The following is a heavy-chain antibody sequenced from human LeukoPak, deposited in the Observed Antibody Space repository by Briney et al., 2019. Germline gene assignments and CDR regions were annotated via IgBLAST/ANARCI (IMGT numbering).Heavy chain of an antibody. CDR1: GGTFSSYA. CDR3: ARDMSGAAAGPVYFDY. Sequence: GASVKVSCKASGGTFSSYAISWVRQAPGQGLEWMGGIIPIFGTANYAQKFQGRVTITADESTSTAYMELSSLRSEDTAVYYCARDMSGAAAGPVYFDYWGQGTLVTVSS. V-gene: IGHV1-69*13. D-gene: IGHD6-13*01. J-gene: IGHJ4*02. CDR2: IIPIFGTA.